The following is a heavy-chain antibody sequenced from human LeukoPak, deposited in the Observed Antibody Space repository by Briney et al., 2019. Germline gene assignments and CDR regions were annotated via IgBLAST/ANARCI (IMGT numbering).Heavy chain of an antibody. CDR1: GFTFSNYA. V-gene: IGHV3-23*01. D-gene: IGHD5-12*01. CDR2: ISGSGAST. CDR3: ARHIDGYNGYDY. J-gene: IGHJ4*02. Sequence: GGSLRLSCVASGFTFSNYAMGWVRQAPGKGLEWVSGISGSGASTYYADSVKGRFIISRDSSKNTLYLQMNSLRAEDTAVYYCARHIDGYNGYDYWGRGTLVTVSS.